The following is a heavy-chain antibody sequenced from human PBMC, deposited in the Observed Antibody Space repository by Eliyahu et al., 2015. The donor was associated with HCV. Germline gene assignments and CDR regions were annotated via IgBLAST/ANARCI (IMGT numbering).Heavy chain of an antibody. D-gene: IGHD2-15*01. CDR3: AKTRGYCTGGSCYSDY. CDR2: ISGSGGST. Sequence: EVQLLESGGGLVQPGGSLRVSCAASGFTFSSYAMSWVRQAPEKGLEWVSGISGSGGSTYYADSVKGRFNISRDNSKNTLYLQMNSLRAEDTAVYYCAKTRGYCTGGSCYSDYWGQGTLVTVSS. J-gene: IGHJ4*02. V-gene: IGHV3-23*01. CDR1: GFTFSSYA.